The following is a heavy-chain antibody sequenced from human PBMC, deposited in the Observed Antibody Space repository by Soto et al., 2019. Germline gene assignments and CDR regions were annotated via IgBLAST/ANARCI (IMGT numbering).Heavy chain of an antibody. J-gene: IGHJ6*02. D-gene: IGHD6-13*01. CDR3: ARYLIAAAGSVLGGAGMDV. CDR2: IYYSGST. CDR1: GGSISSGDYY. V-gene: IGHV4-30-4*01. Sequence: QVQLQESGPGLVKPSQTLSLTCTVSGGSISSGDYYWSWIRQPPGKGLEWIGYIYYSGSTYYNPSLKSRVTISVDTSKNQFSLKLSSVTAADTAVYYCARYLIAAAGSVLGGAGMDVWGQGTTVTVSS.